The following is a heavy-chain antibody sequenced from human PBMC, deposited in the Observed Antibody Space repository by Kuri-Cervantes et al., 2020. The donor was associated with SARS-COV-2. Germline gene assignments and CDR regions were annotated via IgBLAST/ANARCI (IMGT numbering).Heavy chain of an antibody. D-gene: IGHD5-24*01. CDR1: GFTFSSYA. CDR3: TGAETSFDS. Sequence: GGSLRFSCAASGFTFSSYAMHWVRQAPGKGLEYVSAISSNGGSTYYANSVKGRLTISRDNSKNTMYLQMNGVRPEDSAVYYCTGAETSFDSWGQGTLVTVSS. V-gene: IGHV3-64*01. CDR2: ISSNGGST. J-gene: IGHJ4*02.